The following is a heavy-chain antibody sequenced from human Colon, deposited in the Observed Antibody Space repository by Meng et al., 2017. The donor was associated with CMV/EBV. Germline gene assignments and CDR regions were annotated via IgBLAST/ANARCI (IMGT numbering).Heavy chain of an antibody. CDR1: GFTFSSYG. J-gene: IGHJ4*02. V-gene: IGHV3-30*02. Sequence: VQLVESGGGVVQPGGSLRLSCAASGFTFSSYGMHWVRQAPGKGLEWVTFIRNDRSYEYYADSVQGRFTVSRDNSKNTMYPQMNSLGGDDTAVYYCAKVADYADFVMEYWGQGTLVTVSS. CDR3: AKVADYADFVMEY. D-gene: IGHD4-17*01. CDR2: IRNDRSYE.